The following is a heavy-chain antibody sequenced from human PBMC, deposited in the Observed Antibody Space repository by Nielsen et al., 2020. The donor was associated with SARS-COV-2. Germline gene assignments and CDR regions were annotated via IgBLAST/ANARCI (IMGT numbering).Heavy chain of an antibody. D-gene: IGHD3-10*01. J-gene: IGHJ5*02. V-gene: IGHV1-18*01. CDR1: GYTFTSYG. CDR2: ISAYNGNT. CDR3: AKAYYGSGSFGAHWFDP. Sequence: ASVKVSCKASGYTFTSYGISWVRQVPGQGLEWMGWISAYNGNTNYAQKLQGRVTMTTDTSTSTAYMELRSLRSDDTAVYYCAKAYYGSGSFGAHWFDPWGQGTLVTVSS.